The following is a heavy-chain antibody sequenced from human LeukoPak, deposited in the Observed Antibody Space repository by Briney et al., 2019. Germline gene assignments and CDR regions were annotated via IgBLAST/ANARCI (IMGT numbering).Heavy chain of an antibody. V-gene: IGHV3-23*01. CDR2: IGGRGGST. CDR1: GFRFSDFT. Sequence: GGSLRLSCAASGFRFSDFTMTWVRQAPGKGPEWVSAIGGRGGSTYYADSLGGRFTISRDNSKDMLYLQMNSLKVEDTATYYCGKEGGAWGQGTKVTVSS. J-gene: IGHJ5*02. D-gene: IGHD3-16*01. CDR3: GKEGGA.